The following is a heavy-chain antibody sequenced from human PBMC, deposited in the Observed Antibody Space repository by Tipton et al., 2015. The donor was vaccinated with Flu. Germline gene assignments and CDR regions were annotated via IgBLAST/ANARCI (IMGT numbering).Heavy chain of an antibody. V-gene: IGHV4-4*07. Sequence: TLSLTCTVSGGSISTYFWSWIRQPAGKGLEWIGRISASGSTVYNSSLESRVTLSRDTSKNHFSPRLGSVTAADTALYYCARLYKSGGTWGQGTQVTVSS. CDR2: ISASGST. CDR3: ARLYKSGGT. CDR1: GGSISTYF. D-gene: IGHD6-19*01. J-gene: IGHJ4*02.